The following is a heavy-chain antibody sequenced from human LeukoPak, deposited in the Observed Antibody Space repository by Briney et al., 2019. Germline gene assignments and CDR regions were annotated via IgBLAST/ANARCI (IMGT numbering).Heavy chain of an antibody. J-gene: IGHJ3*02. CDR1: GFTFSSYS. CDR3: ARGSDTAMADI. CDR2: ISSSSSYI. V-gene: IGHV3-21*01. Sequence: GGPLRLSCAASGFTFSSYSMNWVRQAPGKGLEWVSSISSSSSYIYYADSVKGRFTISRDNAKNSLYLQMNSLRAEDTAVYYCARGSDTAMADIWGQGTMVTVSS. D-gene: IGHD5-18*01.